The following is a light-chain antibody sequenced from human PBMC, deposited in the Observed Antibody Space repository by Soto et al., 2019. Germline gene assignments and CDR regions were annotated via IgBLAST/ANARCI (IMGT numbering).Light chain of an antibody. V-gene: IGKV3-20*01. CDR2: GAS. CDR3: QQYGSSPVP. CDR1: QSVSSSY. Sequence: EIGLTQSPGTLSLSPGERATLSCRASQSVSSSYLAWYQQKPGQAPRLLIYGASSRATGIPDSFSGSGSGTDFTLTISSLEPEDFAVYYCQQYGSSPVPFGPSTKVDIK. J-gene: IGKJ3*01.